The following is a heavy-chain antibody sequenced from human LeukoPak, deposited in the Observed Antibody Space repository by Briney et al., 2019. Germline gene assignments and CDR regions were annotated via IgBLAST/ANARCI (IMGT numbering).Heavy chain of an antibody. D-gene: IGHD3-10*01. CDR2: INPNSGGT. CDR3: ARDQRGEFGDLSFDY. V-gene: IGHV1-2*04. CDR1: GYTFTSYY. Sequence: ASVKVSCKASGYTFTSYYMHWVRQAPGQGLEWMGWINPNSGGTNYAQKFQGWVTMTRDTSISTAYMELSRLKSDDTAVYYCARDQRGEFGDLSFDYWGQGTLVPSPQ. J-gene: IGHJ4*02.